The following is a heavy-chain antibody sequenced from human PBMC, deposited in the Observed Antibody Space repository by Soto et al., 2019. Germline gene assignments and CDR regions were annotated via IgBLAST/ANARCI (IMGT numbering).Heavy chain of an antibody. Sequence: GGSLRLSCAASGFTFDDYAMHWVRQAPGKGLEWVSGISWNSGNKGYADSVKGRFTISRDNAKNFLYLEMNSLRAEDTALYYCAKEAGLVRFFDWLSNGLDVWGQGTAVTVSS. J-gene: IGHJ6*02. D-gene: IGHD3-9*01. CDR2: ISWNSGNK. CDR3: AKEAGLVRFFDWLSNGLDV. CDR1: GFTFDDYA. V-gene: IGHV3-9*01.